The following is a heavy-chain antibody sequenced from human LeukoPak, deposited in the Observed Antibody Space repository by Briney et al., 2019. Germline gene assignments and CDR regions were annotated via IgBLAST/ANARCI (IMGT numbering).Heavy chain of an antibody. J-gene: IGHJ4*02. CDR2: ICYSGST. Sequence: PAGTLSLTCTVSGGSISSYYWSWIRQPPGKGLEWIGYICYSGSTNYNPSLKSRVTISVDTSKNQFSLKLSSVTAADTAVYYCAREAYGDLLSYFDYWGQGTLVTVSS. CDR3: AREAYGDLLSYFDY. D-gene: IGHD4-17*01. V-gene: IGHV4-59*01. CDR1: GGSISSYY.